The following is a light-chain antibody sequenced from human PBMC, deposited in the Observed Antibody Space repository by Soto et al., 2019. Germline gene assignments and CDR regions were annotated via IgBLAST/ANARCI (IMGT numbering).Light chain of an antibody. Sequence: DIRMTQSPSTLSSSLGDRVTITFLASQIISSWLSWYQQKPGKAPKLLIYKASSLESGVPSRFSGSGSGTEFTLTISSLQPDDFATYYCQQYNSYSRTFGQGTKVDIK. CDR3: QQYNSYSRT. CDR2: KAS. CDR1: QIISSW. J-gene: IGKJ1*01. V-gene: IGKV1-5*03.